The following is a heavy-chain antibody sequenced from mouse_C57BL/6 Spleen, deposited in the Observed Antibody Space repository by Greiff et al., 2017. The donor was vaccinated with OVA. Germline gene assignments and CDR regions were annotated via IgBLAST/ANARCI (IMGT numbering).Heavy chain of an antibody. Sequence: QVQLQQSGAELMKPGASVKLSCKATGYTFTGYWIEWVKQRPGHGLEWIGEILPGSGSTNYNEKCKGKATFTADTSSNTAYMQLSSLTTEDSAIYYCASWGLRRPFAYWGQGTLVTVSA. CDR2: ILPGSGST. CDR1: GYTFTGYW. D-gene: IGHD2-4*01. V-gene: IGHV1-9*01. CDR3: ASWGLRRPFAY. J-gene: IGHJ3*01.